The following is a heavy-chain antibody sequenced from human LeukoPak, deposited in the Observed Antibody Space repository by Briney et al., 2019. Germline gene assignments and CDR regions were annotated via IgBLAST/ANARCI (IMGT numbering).Heavy chain of an antibody. CDR3: DKDKIEGPTTRAY. J-gene: IGHJ4*02. CDR1: GFTFISFW. V-gene: IGHV3-7*01. Sequence: GGSLRLSFAAPGFTFISFWMSWVRQAPGMGLEWVANIKQDESEKYYVDSVKGRFTISTDNAKNSLYLQMNSLRAEDTAVYYCDKDKIEGPTTRAYWGEGILVTVSS. CDR2: IKQDESEK. D-gene: IGHD1-1*01.